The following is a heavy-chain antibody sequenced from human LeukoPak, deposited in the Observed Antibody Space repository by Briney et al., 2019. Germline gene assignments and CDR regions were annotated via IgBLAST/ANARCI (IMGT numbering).Heavy chain of an antibody. Sequence: PGGSLRLSCGASRLTLSTYTMNWVRQAPGKGLEWVSHIAGRSDSIYYADSVKGRFTISRDNAKNSLYLQMNSLRAEDTAVYYCAKEPPGRYCSGGSCYSDYWGQGTLVTVSS. V-gene: IGHV3-48*04. CDR3: AKEPPGRYCSGGSCYSDY. D-gene: IGHD2-15*01. J-gene: IGHJ4*02. CDR2: IAGRSDSI. CDR1: RLTLSTYT.